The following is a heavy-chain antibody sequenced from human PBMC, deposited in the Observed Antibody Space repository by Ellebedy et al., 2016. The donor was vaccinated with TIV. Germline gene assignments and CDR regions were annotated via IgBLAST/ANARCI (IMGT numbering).Heavy chain of an antibody. CDR2: IIPIFGTA. D-gene: IGHD3-10*01. CDR1: GYTFTGYY. CDR3: ASYGSGSSHDYYGMDV. Sequence: SVKVSCXASGYTFTGYYMHWVRQAPGQGLEWMGGIIPIFGTANYAQKFQGRVTITADESTSTAYMELSSLRSEDTAVYYCASYGSGSSHDYYGMDVWGQGTTVTVSS. V-gene: IGHV1-69*13. J-gene: IGHJ6*02.